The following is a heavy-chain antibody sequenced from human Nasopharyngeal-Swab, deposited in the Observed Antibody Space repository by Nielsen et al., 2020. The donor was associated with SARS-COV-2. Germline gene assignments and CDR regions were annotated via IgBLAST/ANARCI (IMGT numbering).Heavy chain of an antibody. CDR1: GYTFTSYG. D-gene: IGHD3-22*01. J-gene: IGHJ5*02. CDR2: IRTYNCNT. CDR3: AWEHYYDSSGFYP. Sequence: ASEKVTCQASGYTFTSYGNSWVRQAPGQGLEWMGWIRTYNCNTNYAQKLQGRLTMTTDTSTNTAYLALRRLRSDDTAVHYCAWEHYYDSSGFYPWGQGTLVTVSS. V-gene: IGHV1-18*01.